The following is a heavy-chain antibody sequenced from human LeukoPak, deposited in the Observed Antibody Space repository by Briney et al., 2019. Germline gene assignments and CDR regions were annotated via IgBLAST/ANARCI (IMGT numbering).Heavy chain of an antibody. CDR3: ARGYSGYDRRGKNYYYYYMDV. D-gene: IGHD5-12*01. CDR1: GGSFSGYY. CDR2: INHSGST. Sequence: SETLSLTCAVYGGSFSGYYWSWIRQSPGKGLEWIGEINHSGSTNYNPSLKSRVTISVDTSKNQFSLKLSSVTAADTAVYYCARGYSGYDRRGKNYYYYYMDVRGKGTTVTVSS. V-gene: IGHV4-34*01. J-gene: IGHJ6*03.